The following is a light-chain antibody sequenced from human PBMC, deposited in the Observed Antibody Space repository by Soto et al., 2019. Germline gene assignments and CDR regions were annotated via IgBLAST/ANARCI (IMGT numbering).Light chain of an antibody. CDR2: GAS. V-gene: IGKV3-15*01. CDR3: QQYYHWPPYT. Sequence: EVVMTQSPATLSVSPGERATLSCWASQTVSSNLAWYQQKPGQAPRLLIYGASARATGIPARFSGSGSGTQFTLTISSLQSEDFAVYYCQQYYHWPPYTFGNGTKLEIK. J-gene: IGKJ2*01. CDR1: QTVSSN.